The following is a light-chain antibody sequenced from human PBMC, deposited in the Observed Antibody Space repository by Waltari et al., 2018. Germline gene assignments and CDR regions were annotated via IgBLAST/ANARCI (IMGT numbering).Light chain of an antibody. V-gene: IGLV1-40*01. CDR1: SSNIGAGYD. CDR2: GGT. J-gene: IGLJ2*01. Sequence: QSALTQPPSVSGAPGQRVTISCTGTSSNIGAGYDVQWYQQILGTGPRLLMYGGTNRPSGVPDRFSGSRSGTSASLAITGLQTEDEAHYYCQSYDYSLSGSAVFGGGTKLTVL. CDR3: QSYDYSLSGSAV.